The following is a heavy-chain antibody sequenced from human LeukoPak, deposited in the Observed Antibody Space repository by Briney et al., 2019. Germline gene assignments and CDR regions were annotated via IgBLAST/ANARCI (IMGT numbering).Heavy chain of an antibody. CDR1: GYTFTGYY. CDR2: INPNSGGT. J-gene: IGHJ4*02. V-gene: IGHV1-2*02. CDR3: ASFRRSYYYDSSEI. Sequence: ASVTVSCKASGYTFTGYYMHWVRQAPGQGREWMGWINPNSGGTNYAQKFQGRVTMTRDKSISTAYMELSRLRSDDTAVYYCASFRRSYYYDSSEIWGQGTLVTVSS. D-gene: IGHD3-22*01.